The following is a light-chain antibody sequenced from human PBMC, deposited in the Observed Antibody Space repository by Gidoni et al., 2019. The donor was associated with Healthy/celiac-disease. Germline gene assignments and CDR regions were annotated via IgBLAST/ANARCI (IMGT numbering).Light chain of an antibody. V-gene: IGKV4-1*01. CDR3: QQYYSTPWT. CDR2: WAS. J-gene: IGKJ1*01. Sequence: DIVSNQSPHSLAVSLGESATINCKSSQSVLYSSNNKNHLTWYQQKPGQPPKLLIYWASARESGVPDRLSGSGSGTDFTLTISSLQAEDEAVYYCQQYYSTPWTFGQGTKVEIK. CDR1: QSVLYSSNNKNH.